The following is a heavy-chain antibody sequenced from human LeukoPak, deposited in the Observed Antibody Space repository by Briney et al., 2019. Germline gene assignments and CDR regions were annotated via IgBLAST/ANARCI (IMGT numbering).Heavy chain of an antibody. CDR2: INPNSGGT. D-gene: IGHD3-10*01. Sequence: ASVKVSCKASGYTFTGYYMHWVRQAPGQGLEWMGWINPNSGGTNYAQKFQGRVTMTRDTSISTAYMELSRLRSDDMAVYYCARGPYYYGSGSYWDPDYWGQGTLVTVSS. J-gene: IGHJ4*02. CDR1: GYTFTGYY. CDR3: ARGPYYYGSGSYWDPDY. V-gene: IGHV1-2*02.